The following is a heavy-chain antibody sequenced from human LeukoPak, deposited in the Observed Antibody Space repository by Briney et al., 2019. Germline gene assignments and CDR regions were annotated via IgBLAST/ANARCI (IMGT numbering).Heavy chain of an antibody. CDR1: GGSSSSYY. D-gene: IGHD6-13*01. CDR3: AREDSSSWYFAFFDY. Sequence: SETLSLTCTVSGGSSSSYYWTWIRQPAGKGLEWIGRIYTSGSTNYSPSLKSRVTMSVDTSKSQISLKLSSVTAADTAVYYCAREDSSSWYFAFFDYWGQGTLVTVSS. V-gene: IGHV4-4*07. CDR2: IYTSGST. J-gene: IGHJ4*02.